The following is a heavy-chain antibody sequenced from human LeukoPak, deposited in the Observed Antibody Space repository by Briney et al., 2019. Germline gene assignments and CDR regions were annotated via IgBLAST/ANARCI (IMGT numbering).Heavy chain of an antibody. Sequence: PSETLSLTCTVSGGSISDYYWSWIRQPAEKGLECIGRVYTSGGIDYNRSFKSRVTLSVDKSKNQFFLKLTSVTAADTAVYYCAGRDYWGQGTLVTVSS. CDR3: AGRDY. CDR2: VYTSGGI. J-gene: IGHJ4*02. CDR1: GGSISDYY. V-gene: IGHV4-4*07. D-gene: IGHD1-26*01.